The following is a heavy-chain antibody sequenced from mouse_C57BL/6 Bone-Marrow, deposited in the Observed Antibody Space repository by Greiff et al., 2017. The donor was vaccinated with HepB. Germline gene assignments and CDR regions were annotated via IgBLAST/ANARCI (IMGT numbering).Heavy chain of an antibody. J-gene: IGHJ4*01. CDR3: GALLITTRWGDY. Sequence: EVNVVESGGGLVKPGGSLKLSCAASGFTFSDYGMHWVRQAPEKGLEWVAYISSGSSTIYYADTVKGRFTLSRDNAKNTLFLQMTSLRSEDTAMYYFGALLITTRWGDYWGQGTSVTVSS. D-gene: IGHD1-1*01. CDR1: GFTFSDYG. CDR2: ISSGSSTI. V-gene: IGHV5-17*01.